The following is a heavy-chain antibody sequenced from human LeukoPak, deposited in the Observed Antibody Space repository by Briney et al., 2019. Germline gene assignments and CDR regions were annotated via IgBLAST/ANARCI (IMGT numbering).Heavy chain of an antibody. V-gene: IGHV3-21*01. CDR3: ARENSGDWGSRRGFDY. CDR2: ISCSSNYI. Sequence: PGRSLRLSCAASKLTFSSYGMNWVRQAPGKGLEWVSSISCSSNYIYYADSVEGQFTICRGNAKNSLYLQMNSLRAEDTAVYYCARENSGDWGSRRGFDYWGQGTLVTVSS. J-gene: IGHJ4*02. CDR1: KLTFSSYG. D-gene: IGHD7-27*01.